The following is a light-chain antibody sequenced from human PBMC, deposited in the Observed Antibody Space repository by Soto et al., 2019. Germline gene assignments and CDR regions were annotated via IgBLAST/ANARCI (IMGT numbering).Light chain of an antibody. CDR2: DAS. Sequence: EIVLTQFPATLSLSPGERATLSCRASQSVSSEFAWYQQKPGQAPRLLIYDASNRATGIPARFSGTGSGTEFTHTISSLEPEDFALYYCQHRHNFGPGTKVDIK. CDR1: QSVSSE. J-gene: IGKJ3*01. CDR3: QHRHN. V-gene: IGKV3-11*01.